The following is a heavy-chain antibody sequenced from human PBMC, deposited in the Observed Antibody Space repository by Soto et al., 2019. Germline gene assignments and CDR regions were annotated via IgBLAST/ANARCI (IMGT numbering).Heavy chain of an antibody. D-gene: IGHD2-2*01. CDR2: INHSGST. J-gene: IGHJ6*02. V-gene: IGHV4-34*01. Sequence: SETLSLTCAVYVGSFSGYYWSWIRQPPGKGLEWIGEINHSGSTNYNPSLKSRVTISVDTSKNQFSLKLSSVTAADTAVYYCARGLKGYCSSTSCYTTYYYYYGMDVWGQGTTVTVSS. CDR3: ARGLKGYCSSTSCYTTYYYYYGMDV. CDR1: VGSFSGYY.